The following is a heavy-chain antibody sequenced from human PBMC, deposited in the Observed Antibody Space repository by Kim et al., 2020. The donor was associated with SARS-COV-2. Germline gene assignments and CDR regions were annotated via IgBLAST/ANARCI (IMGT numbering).Heavy chain of an antibody. D-gene: IGHD5-18*01. Sequence: ASVKVSCKASGYTFTSYAMHWVRQAPGQRLEWMGWINAGNGNTKYSQKFQGRVTITRDTSASTAYMELSSLRSEDTAVYYCARDGPTYSYGFSNYFDYWGQGTLVTVSS. CDR3: ARDGPTYSYGFSNYFDY. V-gene: IGHV1-3*01. CDR1: GYTFTSYA. J-gene: IGHJ4*02. CDR2: INAGNGNT.